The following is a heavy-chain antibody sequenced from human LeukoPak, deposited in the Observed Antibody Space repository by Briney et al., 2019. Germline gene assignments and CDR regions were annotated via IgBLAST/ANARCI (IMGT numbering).Heavy chain of an antibody. Sequence: ASVKVSCKASGYTFTSYGISWVRQAPGQGLEWMGWISAYNGNTNYAQKLQGRVTMTTDTSTSTAYMELRSLRSDDTAVYYCARARVYCSSTSCYNHDAFDIWGQGTMVTVSS. CDR3: ARARVYCSSTSCYNHDAFDI. CDR2: ISAYNGNT. J-gene: IGHJ3*02. D-gene: IGHD2-2*02. CDR1: GYTFTSYG. V-gene: IGHV1-18*04.